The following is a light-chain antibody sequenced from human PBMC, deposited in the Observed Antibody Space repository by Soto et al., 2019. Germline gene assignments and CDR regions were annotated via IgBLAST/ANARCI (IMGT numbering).Light chain of an antibody. CDR3: QQYNKWPLT. V-gene: IGKV3-15*01. CDR1: QSVSSR. CDR2: DAS. Sequence: EIVMTQSPATLSVSAGERATISCRASQSVSSRLAWYQQKPGQAPRLLIYDASTRASGIPARFSGSGSGTEFTLTVSSLQTEDFAVYYCQQYNKWPLTFGQGTKVDIK. J-gene: IGKJ1*01.